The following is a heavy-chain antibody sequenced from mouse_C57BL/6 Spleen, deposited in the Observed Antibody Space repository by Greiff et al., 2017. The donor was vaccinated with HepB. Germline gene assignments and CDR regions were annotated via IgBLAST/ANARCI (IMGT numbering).Heavy chain of an antibody. V-gene: IGHV1-50*01. CDR3: ARNPRSGYAY. Sequence: QVQLQQPGAELVKPGASVKLSCKASGYTFTSYWMQWVKQRPGQGLEWIGEIDPSDSYTNYNQKLKGKATLTVDTSSSTAYMQLSSLTSEDSAVYYCARNPRSGYAYWGQGTLVTVSP. CDR2: IDPSDSYT. CDR1: GYTFTSYW. D-gene: IGHD3-2*02. J-gene: IGHJ3*01.